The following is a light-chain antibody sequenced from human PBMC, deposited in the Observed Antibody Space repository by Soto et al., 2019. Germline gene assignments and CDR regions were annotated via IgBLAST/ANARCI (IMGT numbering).Light chain of an antibody. CDR1: SSDVGGYNY. V-gene: IGLV2-14*01. CDR2: DVS. CDR3: SSYTSSSTLDV. Sequence: QSALPQPASVSGSHGQSITISCTGTSSDVGGYNYVSWYQQHPGKAPKLMIYDVSNRPSGVSNRFSGSKSGNTASLTISGLQAEDEADYYCSSYTSSSTLDVFGTGTKVTVL. J-gene: IGLJ1*01.